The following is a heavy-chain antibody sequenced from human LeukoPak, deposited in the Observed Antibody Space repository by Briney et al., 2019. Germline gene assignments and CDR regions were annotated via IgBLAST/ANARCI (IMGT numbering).Heavy chain of an antibody. CDR1: GGSFSGYY. V-gene: IGHV4-34*01. D-gene: IGHD3-22*01. Sequence: KLSETLSLTCAVYGGSFSGYYWSWIRQPPGKGLEWIGEINHSGSTNYNPSLKSRVTISVDTSKNQFSLKLSSVTAADTAVYYCARGPTYYYDSSGYYRPYYFDYWAQGTLVTVSS. J-gene: IGHJ4*02. CDR3: ARGPTYYYDSSGYYRPYYFDY. CDR2: INHSGST.